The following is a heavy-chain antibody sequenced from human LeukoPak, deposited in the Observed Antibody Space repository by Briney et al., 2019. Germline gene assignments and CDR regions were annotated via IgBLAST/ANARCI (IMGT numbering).Heavy chain of an antibody. V-gene: IGHV3-33*05. CDR3: ARDKSPTLGYCSGGSCYWDY. Sequence: GGSLRLSCAASGFTFSSYGMHWVRQAPGKGLEWVAVISYDGSNKYYADSVKGRFTISRDNSKNTLYLQMNSLRAEDTAVYYCARDKSPTLGYCSGGSCYWDYWGQGTLVTVSS. CDR2: ISYDGSNK. D-gene: IGHD2-15*01. J-gene: IGHJ4*02. CDR1: GFTFSSYG.